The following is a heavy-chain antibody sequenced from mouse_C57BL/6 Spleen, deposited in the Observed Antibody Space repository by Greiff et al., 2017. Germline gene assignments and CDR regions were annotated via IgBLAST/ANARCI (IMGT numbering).Heavy chain of an antibody. CDR1: GYTFTSYW. V-gene: IGHV1-59*01. Sequence: QVQLQQPGAELVRPGTSVKLSCKASGYTFTSYWMHWVKQRPGQGLEWIGVIDPSDSYTNYNQKFKGKATLTVDTSSSTAYMQLSSLTSEDSAVYYCASGGPSTTVVGGGFAYWGQGTLVTVSA. CDR3: ASGGPSTTVVGGGFAY. D-gene: IGHD1-1*01. J-gene: IGHJ3*01. CDR2: IDPSDSYT.